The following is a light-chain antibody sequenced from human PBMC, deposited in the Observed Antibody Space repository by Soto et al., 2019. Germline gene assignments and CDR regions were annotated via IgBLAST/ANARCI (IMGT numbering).Light chain of an antibody. V-gene: IGKV3-15*01. J-gene: IGKJ1*01. Sequence: TQSPATLSVSPGERVTLSCRASQSASSSLAWYQQRPGQAPRLLIYDTSTRAPGIAARFSGSGSGTEFTLTISSLQSEDVAVYYCQQYVHWPPGTFGQGTKVDIK. CDR2: DTS. CDR3: QQYVHWPPGT. CDR1: QSASSS.